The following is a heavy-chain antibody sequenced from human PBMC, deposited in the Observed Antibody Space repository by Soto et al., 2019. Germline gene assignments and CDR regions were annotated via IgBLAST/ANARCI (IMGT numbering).Heavy chain of an antibody. J-gene: IGHJ6*02. Sequence: PGGSLRLSCAASGFTFDDYAMHWVRQAPGKGLEWVSGISWNSGSIGYADSVKGRFTISRDNAKNSLYLQMNSLRAEDTALYYCAKGQLAYYYYYGMDVWCQGTTVTVSS. V-gene: IGHV3-9*01. CDR3: AKGQLAYYYYYGMDV. D-gene: IGHD6-13*01. CDR2: ISWNSGSI. CDR1: GFTFDDYA.